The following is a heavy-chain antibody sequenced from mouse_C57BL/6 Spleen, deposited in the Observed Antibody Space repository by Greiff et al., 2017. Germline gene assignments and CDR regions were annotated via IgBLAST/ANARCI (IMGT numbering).Heavy chain of an antibody. CDR3: ARFPYDYDEAMDY. CDR1: GYTFTDYY. Sequence: QVQLKQSGAELVRPGASVKLSCKASGYTFTDYYINWVKQRPGQGLEWIARIYPGSGNTYYNEKFKGKATLTAEKSSSTAYMQLSSLTSEDSAVYFCARFPYDYDEAMDYWGQGTSVTVSS. J-gene: IGHJ4*01. D-gene: IGHD2-4*01. V-gene: IGHV1-76*01. CDR2: IYPGSGNT.